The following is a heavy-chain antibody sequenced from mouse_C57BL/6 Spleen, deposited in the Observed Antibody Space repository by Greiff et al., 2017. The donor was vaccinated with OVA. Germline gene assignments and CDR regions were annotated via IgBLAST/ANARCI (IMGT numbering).Heavy chain of an antibody. J-gene: IGHJ2*01. D-gene: IGHD1-1*01. CDR1: GFTFSSYG. V-gene: IGHV5-6*02. CDR2: ISSGGSYT. Sequence: DVKLVESGGDLVKPGGSLKLSCAASGFTFSSYGMSWVRQTPDKRLEWVATISSGGSYTYYPDSVKGRFTISRDNAKNTLYLQMSSLKSEDTAVYYCARGNGSSPWYFDYWGQGTTLTVSS. CDR3: ARGNGSSPWYFDY.